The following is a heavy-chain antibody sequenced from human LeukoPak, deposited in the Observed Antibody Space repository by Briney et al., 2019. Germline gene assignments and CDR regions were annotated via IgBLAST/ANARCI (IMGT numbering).Heavy chain of an antibody. V-gene: IGHV5-51*01. CDR2: IYPSDSDT. D-gene: IGHD6-19*01. J-gene: IGHJ4*02. CDR3: ARHRPGYTGGPYYFDY. Sequence: GESLKSSCESSVYSFTNYWIAWVRQMPGKGREWMGIIYPSDSDTIYSPSFQGQVTISADRSIDTAYLQWSSLKTSDTAIYYCARHRPGYTGGPYYFDYWGQGTLVTVSS. CDR1: VYSFTNYW.